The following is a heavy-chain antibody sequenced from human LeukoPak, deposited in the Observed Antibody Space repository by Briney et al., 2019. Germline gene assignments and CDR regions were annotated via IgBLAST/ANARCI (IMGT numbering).Heavy chain of an antibody. CDR2: ISSSGSTI. D-gene: IGHD6-25*01. Sequence: PGGSLRLSCAASGFTFSSYSMNWVRQAPGKGLEWVSYISSSGSTIYYADSVKGRFTIPRDNAKNSLYLQMNSLRAEDTAVYYCARFHSSGWFDPWGQGPLVTVSS. V-gene: IGHV3-48*04. CDR3: ARFHSSGWFDP. CDR1: GFTFSSYS. J-gene: IGHJ5*02.